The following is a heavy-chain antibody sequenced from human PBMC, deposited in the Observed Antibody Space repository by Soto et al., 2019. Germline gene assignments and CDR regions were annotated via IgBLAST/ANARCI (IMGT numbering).Heavy chain of an antibody. V-gene: IGHV4-59*11. Sequence: QVQLQESGPGLVKPSETLSLTCTVAGGSLTDHYWNWFRQSPGRGLQWIGYVYYRGATSYNPSLTSRVTMTVDTSKSQFSLKLRSVTAADPAVYFSARGNDWKSSTFDIWGQGTMVSVSS. CDR1: GGSLTDHY. CDR2: VYYRGAT. J-gene: IGHJ3*02. D-gene: IGHD2-21*01. CDR3: ARGNDWKSSTFDI.